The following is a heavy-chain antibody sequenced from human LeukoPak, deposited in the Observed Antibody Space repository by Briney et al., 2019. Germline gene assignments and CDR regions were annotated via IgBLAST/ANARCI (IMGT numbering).Heavy chain of an antibody. Sequence: SETLSLTCTVSGGSISSSSYYWGWIRQPPGKGLEWIGSIYYSGSTYYNPSLKSRVTISVDTSKNQFSLKLSSVTAADTAVYYCARQPYYYDSSGYYRFDYWGQGTLVTVSS. J-gene: IGHJ4*02. V-gene: IGHV4-39*01. CDR2: IYYSGST. CDR1: GGSISSSSYY. D-gene: IGHD3-22*01. CDR3: ARQPYYYDSSGYYRFDY.